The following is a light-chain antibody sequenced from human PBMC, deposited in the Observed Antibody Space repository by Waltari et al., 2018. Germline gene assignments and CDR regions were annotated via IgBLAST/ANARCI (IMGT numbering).Light chain of an antibody. CDR3: LVWHSTIDHQGV. J-gene: IGLJ2*01. Sequence: SYVVTQSPSVSVAPGQTARITCGGDNIGSKSVHCYQQRPGQAPVLVISYDSDRHSGIPERFSGSNSGNTATLTISWVEAEDEADYYCLVWHSTIDHQGVFGGGTKLTVL. CDR1: NIGSKS. CDR2: YDS. V-gene: IGLV3-21*04.